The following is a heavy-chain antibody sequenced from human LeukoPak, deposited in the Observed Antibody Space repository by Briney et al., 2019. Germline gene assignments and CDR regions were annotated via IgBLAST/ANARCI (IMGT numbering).Heavy chain of an antibody. D-gene: IGHD3-3*01. CDR2: ISYDGGKT. CDR1: GFIFSGYA. Sequence: PGGSLRLSCAASGFIFSGYAMHWVHQAPGKGLEWVAVISYDGGKTYYADSVKGRFTISRDNSKSTLYLQMNSLRSEDTAVYYCARGFNDFWSGSQLEYWGQGTLVTVSS. CDR3: ARGFNDFWSGSQLEY. J-gene: IGHJ4*02. V-gene: IGHV3-30-3*01.